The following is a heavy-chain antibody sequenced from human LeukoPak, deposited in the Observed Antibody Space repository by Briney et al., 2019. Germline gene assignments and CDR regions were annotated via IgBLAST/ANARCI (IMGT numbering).Heavy chain of an antibody. CDR3: ARGSSDDYVWGSYRPTRPVDY. D-gene: IGHD3-16*02. V-gene: IGHV4-39*07. CDR2: IYYSGST. J-gene: IGHJ4*02. CDR1: GGSIGSSSYY. Sequence: SETLSLTCTVSGGSIGSSSYYWGWIRQPPGKGLEWIGTIYYSGSTYYNPSLKSRVTISVDTSKNQFSLKLSSVTAADTAVYYCARGSSDDYVWGSYRPTRPVDYWGQGTLVTVSS.